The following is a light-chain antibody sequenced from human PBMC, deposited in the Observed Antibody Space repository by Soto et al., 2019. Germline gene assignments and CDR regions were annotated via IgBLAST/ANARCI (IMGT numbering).Light chain of an antibody. J-gene: IGLJ3*02. CDR1: SSDLGSYNL. V-gene: IGLV2-23*02. CDR2: EVN. CDR3: CAYAGSSTSWV. Sequence: QSVLTQPASVSGSPGQSLTISCTGTSSDLGSYNLVSWYQQHPGKAPKLMIYEVNKRPSGVSNRFSASKSGNTASLTISWLQAEDETDYYCCAYAGSSTSWVFGGGTKLTVL.